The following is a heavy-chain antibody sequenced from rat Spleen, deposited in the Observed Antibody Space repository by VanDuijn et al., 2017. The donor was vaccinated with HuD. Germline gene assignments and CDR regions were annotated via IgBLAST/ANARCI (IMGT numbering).Heavy chain of an antibody. D-gene: IGHD1-12*02. Sequence: EVQLVESDGGLVQPGRSLKLSCAASGFTFSDYYMAWVRQGPTKGLEWVARISYDGSSTFYRDSVKGRFTISRDNAKSTLYLQMDSLRSEDTATYYCARHEYYDGSYYHYFDYWGQGVMVTVSS. CDR1: GFTFSDYY. V-gene: IGHV5-29*01. J-gene: IGHJ2*01. CDR2: ISYDGSST. CDR3: ARHEYYDGSYYHYFDY.